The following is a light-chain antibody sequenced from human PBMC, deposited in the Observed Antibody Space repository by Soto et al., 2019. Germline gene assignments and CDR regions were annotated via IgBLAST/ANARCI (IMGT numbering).Light chain of an antibody. CDR3: QQYSTLPHT. CDR1: QTVTNSF. J-gene: IGKJ2*01. Sequence: ENVLTQSPGTLSLSPGERATLSCRASQTVTNSFFAWYQQKPGQPPRLLIHGISSRATGIPDRFSGSGSGTDFTLTIRRLEPEDFVVYYCQQYSTLPHTFGRGTKLEV. V-gene: IGKV3-20*01. CDR2: GIS.